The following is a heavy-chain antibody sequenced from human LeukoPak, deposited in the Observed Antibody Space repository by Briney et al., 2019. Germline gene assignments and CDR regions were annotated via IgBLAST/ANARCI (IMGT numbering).Heavy chain of an antibody. CDR1: GFTFSTYG. J-gene: IGHJ4*02. D-gene: IGHD6-13*01. CDR2: ISGSGGSR. CDR3: AKDGGIAAAGTGVDY. V-gene: IGHV3-23*01. Sequence: GGSLRLSCAASGFTFSTYGMSWVRQAPGKGLEWVSGISGSGGSRFYTDSVKGRFTISRDNSKNTLYLQMNSLRAEDTAVYYCAKDGGIAAAGTGVDYWGQGTLVTVSS.